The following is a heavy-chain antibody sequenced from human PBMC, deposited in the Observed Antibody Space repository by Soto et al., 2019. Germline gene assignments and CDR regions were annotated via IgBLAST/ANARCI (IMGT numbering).Heavy chain of an antibody. V-gene: IGHV4-39*01. D-gene: IGHD5-12*01. CDR2: FYYSGST. J-gene: IGHJ6*03. Sequence: SETLSLTCTVSGGSISSSSYYWGWIRQSPGKGLEWIGSFYYSGSTYYSPSLKSRVTISGDTSKKQISLRLSSVTAADTAVYYCARISVASRYMDVWGKGTTVTVSS. CDR3: ARISVASRYMDV. CDR1: GGSISSSSYY.